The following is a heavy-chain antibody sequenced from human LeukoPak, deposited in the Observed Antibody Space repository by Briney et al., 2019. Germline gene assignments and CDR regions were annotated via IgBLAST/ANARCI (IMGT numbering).Heavy chain of an antibody. D-gene: IGHD6-19*01. CDR1: GFTFSDYY. J-gene: IGHJ4*02. CDR2: MSSSGSTI. V-gene: IGHV3-11*04. Sequence: PGGSMRLSSAAYGFTFSDYYMSWNRQAPGKGLEWVSYMSSSGSTIYYADSVKGRFTISRDNAKNSLYLQMNSLRAEDTAVYYCARESRQWLVLGGVDYWGQGTLVTVSS. CDR3: ARESRQWLVLGGVDY.